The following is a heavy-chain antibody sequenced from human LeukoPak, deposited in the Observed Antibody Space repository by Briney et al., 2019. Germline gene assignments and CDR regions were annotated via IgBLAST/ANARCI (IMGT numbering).Heavy chain of an antibody. J-gene: IGHJ4*02. CDR1: GGTFSSYA. CDR2: IIPIFGTA. CDR3: ARGWYYYDSSGYLSY. Sequence: SVKVSCKASGGTFSSYAISWVRQAPGQGLEWMGGIIPIFGTANYAQKFQGRVTITADESTSTAYMELSSLRSEDTAVYYCARGWYYYDSSGYLSYWGQGTLVTVSS. V-gene: IGHV1-69*13. D-gene: IGHD3-22*01.